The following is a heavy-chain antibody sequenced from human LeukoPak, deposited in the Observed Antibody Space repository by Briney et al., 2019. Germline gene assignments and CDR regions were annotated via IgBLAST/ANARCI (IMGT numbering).Heavy chain of an antibody. CDR1: GFTLGAFA. J-gene: IGHJ6*02. D-gene: IGHD1-26*01. V-gene: IGHV3-43*02. Sequence: PRGSLRLSCAASGFTLGAFAMHWVRHAPGKGLEWVSLIDKDGRSTYYADSVKGRFTISRDNSKNSLYLQMNSLRTEDTALYYCATWAFYHSLDVWGQGTTVTVSS. CDR2: IDKDGRST. CDR3: ATWAFYHSLDV.